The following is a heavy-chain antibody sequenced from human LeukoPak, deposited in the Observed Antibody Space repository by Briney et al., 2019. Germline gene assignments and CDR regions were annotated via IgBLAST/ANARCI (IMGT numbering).Heavy chain of an antibody. Sequence: GGSLRRSCAASGFTFSSYAMSWVRQAPGKGLEWVSAISGSGGSTYDADSVKGRFTISRDNSKNTLYLQMNSLRAEDTAVYYCAKNRPQARGWFFDYWGQGTLVTVSS. D-gene: IGHD6-19*01. CDR3: AKNRPQARGWFFDY. V-gene: IGHV3-23*01. CDR2: ISGSGGST. J-gene: IGHJ4*02. CDR1: GFTFSSYA.